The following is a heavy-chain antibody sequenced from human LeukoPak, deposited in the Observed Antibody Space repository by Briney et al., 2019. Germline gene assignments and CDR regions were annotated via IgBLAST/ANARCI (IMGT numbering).Heavy chain of an antibody. V-gene: IGHV4-34*01. CDR3: ARGAPGY. CDR1: GGSFSGYS. CDR2: INDRGST. Sequence: SETLSLTCAIYGGSFSGYSWTWIRQSPGKGLEWIGQINDRGSTKYNPSLKSRVAISVDTSKNQFFLILNSVTAADTAVYYCARGAPGYWGQGTLVTVSS. J-gene: IGHJ4*02.